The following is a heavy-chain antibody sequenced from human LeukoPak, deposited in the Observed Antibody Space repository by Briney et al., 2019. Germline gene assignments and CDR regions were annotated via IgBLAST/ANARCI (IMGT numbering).Heavy chain of an antibody. V-gene: IGHV4-59*08. D-gene: IGHD3-9*01. CDR1: GVSIFSFY. CDR2: IHYSGTT. J-gene: IGHJ4*02. CDR3: ATGRSIRYFDY. Sequence: SETLSLTCTVSGVSIFSFYWNWIRQPPGQGLEWIGYIHYSGTTNYNPSLKSRVSISIDTSKSQFSLKLTSATAADTAIYYCATGRSIRYFDYWGQGTLLSVSS.